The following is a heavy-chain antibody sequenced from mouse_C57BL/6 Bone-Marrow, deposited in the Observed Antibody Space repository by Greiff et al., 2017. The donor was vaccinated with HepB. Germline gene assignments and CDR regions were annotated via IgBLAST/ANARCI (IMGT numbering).Heavy chain of an antibody. CDR2: IYPGDGDT. CDR3: ARLGAMIATYFDN. D-gene: IGHD2-4*01. V-gene: IGHV1-82*01. Sequence: QVQLQQSGPELVKPGASVKISCKASGYAFSSSWMHWVKQRPGKGLEWIGRIYPGDGDTNYNGKFKGKATLTADKSSSTAYMQLSSLTSEDSAVYFCARLGAMIATYFDNWGQGTTLTVAS. CDR1: GYAFSSSW. J-gene: IGHJ2*01.